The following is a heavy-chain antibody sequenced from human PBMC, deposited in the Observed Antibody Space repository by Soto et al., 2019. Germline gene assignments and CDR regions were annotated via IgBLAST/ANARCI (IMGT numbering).Heavy chain of an antibody. D-gene: IGHD5-18*01. CDR2: IWYDGSNK. Sequence: PGGSLRLSCAASGFTFSSYGMHWVRQAPGKGLEWVAVIWYDGSNKYYADSVKGRFTISRDNSKNTLYLQMNSLRAEDTAVYYCAREGTPRGYSYGPFDYWGQGTLVTVSS. V-gene: IGHV3-33*01. CDR1: GFTFSSYG. CDR3: AREGTPRGYSYGPFDY. J-gene: IGHJ4*02.